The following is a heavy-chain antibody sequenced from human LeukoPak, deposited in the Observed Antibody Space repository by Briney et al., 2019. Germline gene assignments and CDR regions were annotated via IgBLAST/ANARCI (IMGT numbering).Heavy chain of an antibody. CDR2: ISYSGST. Sequence: SETLSLTCTVSGDSISSGSFLWGCIRQSPGKGLGWIGSISYSGSTYYNPSLKSRVTVSIDTSKNQFSLKMTSVTAADTAVYYCARWVGNRNWFDPWGQGTLVTVSS. J-gene: IGHJ5*02. D-gene: IGHD1-26*01. CDR1: GDSISSGSFL. CDR3: ARWVGNRNWFDP. V-gene: IGHV4-39*07.